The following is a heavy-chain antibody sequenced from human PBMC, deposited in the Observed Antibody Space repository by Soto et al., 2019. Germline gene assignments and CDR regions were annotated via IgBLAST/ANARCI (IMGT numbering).Heavy chain of an antibody. D-gene: IGHD3-10*01. CDR1: GYTFTSYY. Sequence: ASVKVSCKASGYTFTSYYMHWVRQAPGKGLEWMGGFDPEDGETIYAQKFQGRVTMTEDTSTDTAYMELSSLRSEDTAVYYCATDPRSTMVRDLRGFDPWGQGTLVTVSS. J-gene: IGHJ5*02. CDR2: FDPEDGET. V-gene: IGHV1-24*01. CDR3: ATDPRSTMVRDLRGFDP.